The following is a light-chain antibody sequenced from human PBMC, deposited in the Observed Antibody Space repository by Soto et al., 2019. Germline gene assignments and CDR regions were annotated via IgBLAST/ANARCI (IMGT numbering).Light chain of an antibody. CDR3: QQYGSSPPGFT. CDR2: DAS. CDR1: QSVSDY. J-gene: IGKJ3*01. V-gene: IGKV3-20*01. Sequence: ETVLTQSPARLSLSPGERATLSCRAGQSVSDYLAWYQQKPGQPPRLLFFDASNRVTGVPARFSAGGSGTDFTLIISRLEPEDFAVYYCQQYGSSPPGFTFGPGTKVDIK.